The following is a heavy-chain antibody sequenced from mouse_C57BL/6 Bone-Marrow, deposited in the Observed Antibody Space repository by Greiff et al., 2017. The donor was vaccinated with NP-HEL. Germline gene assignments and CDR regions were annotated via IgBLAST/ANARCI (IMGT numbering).Heavy chain of an antibody. J-gene: IGHJ1*03. CDR2: IRLKSDNYAT. Sequence: EVKLQESGGGLVQPGGSMKLSCVASGFTFSNYWMNWVRQSPEKGLEWVAQIRLKSDNYATHYAESVKGRFTISRDDSKSSVYLQMNNLRAEDTGIYYCTSGSSYYWYFDVWGTGTTVTVSS. D-gene: IGHD1-1*01. V-gene: IGHV6-3*01. CDR1: GFTFSNYW. CDR3: TSGSSYYWYFDV.